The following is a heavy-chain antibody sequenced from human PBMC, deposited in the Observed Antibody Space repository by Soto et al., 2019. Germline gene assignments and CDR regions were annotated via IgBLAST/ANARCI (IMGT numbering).Heavy chain of an antibody. V-gene: IGHV1-46*01. CDR1: GYTFTSYY. Sequence: GASVKVSCKASGYTFTSYYMHWVRQAPGQGLEWMGIINPSGGSTSYAQKFQGRVTMTRDTSTSTVYMELRGLTSDDTAEYYCAKGGAIVAAGTRVYLYNAMDVWGQGTTVTVSS. J-gene: IGHJ6*02. CDR3: AKGGAIVAAGTRVYLYNAMDV. D-gene: IGHD1-26*01. CDR2: INPSGGST.